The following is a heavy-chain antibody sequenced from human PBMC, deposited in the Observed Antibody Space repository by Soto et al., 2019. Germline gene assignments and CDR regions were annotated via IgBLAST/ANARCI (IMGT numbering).Heavy chain of an antibody. Sequence: GGSLRLSCAASGFTFSSYAMSWVRQAPGKGLEWVSAISGSGGSTYYAESVKGRFTISRDNSKNTLYLQMNSLRAEDTAVYYCAKFFSKKKVVSPYYYGMDVWGQGTTVTVSS. D-gene: IGHD2-2*01. V-gene: IGHV3-23*01. CDR2: ISGSGGST. CDR3: AKFFSKKKVVSPYYYGMDV. J-gene: IGHJ6*02. CDR1: GFTFSSYA.